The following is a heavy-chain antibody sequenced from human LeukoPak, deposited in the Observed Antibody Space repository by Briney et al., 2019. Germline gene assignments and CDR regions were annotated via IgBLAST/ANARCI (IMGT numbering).Heavy chain of an antibody. CDR3: AREGGSGTLYYYYYMDV. D-gene: IGHD3-10*01. Sequence: SETLSLTSAVYGGSFSGYYWSWIRQPPGKGLEWIGEINHSGSTNYNPSLKSRVTISVDTSKNQFSLKLSSVTAADTAVYYCAREGGSGTLYYYYYMDVWGKGTTVTVSS. CDR2: INHSGST. CDR1: GGSFSGYY. J-gene: IGHJ6*03. V-gene: IGHV4-34*01.